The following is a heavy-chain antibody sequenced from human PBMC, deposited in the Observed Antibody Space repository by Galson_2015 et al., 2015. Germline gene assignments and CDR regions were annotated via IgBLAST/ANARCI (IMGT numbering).Heavy chain of an antibody. CDR2: SNRRGRT. D-gene: IGHD2-21*02. J-gene: IGHJ4*02. Sequence: SETLSLTCAVYGGSFSGYSWTWIRQSPGQGLEWIGESNRRGRTVYNPSLKNRVTISEDASKNQFSLKLSSVSAADTAMYYCARGGGDKWNYYFDSWGQGTLVTVPS. CDR3: ARGGGDKWNYYFDS. CDR1: GGSFSGYS. V-gene: IGHV4-34*01.